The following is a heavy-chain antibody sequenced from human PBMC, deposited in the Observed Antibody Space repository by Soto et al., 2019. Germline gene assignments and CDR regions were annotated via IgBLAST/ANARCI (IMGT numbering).Heavy chain of an antibody. CDR1: GFTFSSYV. V-gene: IGHV3-30-3*01. CDR2: ISYDGNNK. CDR3: ARAGCDGGRCYTLVGLRYGMDV. D-gene: IGHD2-15*01. Sequence: QVQLVESGGGVVQPGRSLRLSCAASGFTFSSYVMHWVRQAPGKGLEWVAVISYDGNNKYYADSVKGRFTISRDNSKHPLYLQMNSLRAEDTAVYYCARAGCDGGRCYTLVGLRYGMDVWGQGTTVTVSS. J-gene: IGHJ6*02.